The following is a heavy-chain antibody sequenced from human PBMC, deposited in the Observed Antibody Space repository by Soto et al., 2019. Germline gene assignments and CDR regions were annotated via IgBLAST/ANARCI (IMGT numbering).Heavy chain of an antibody. J-gene: IGHJ4*02. D-gene: IGHD2-21*02. CDR3: ARSIVVVTALDY. Sequence: QVQLVKSGAEEKKPGASVKDSCKASGYTFTSYAMHWVRQAPGQRLEWMGWINAGNGNTKYSQKFQGRVTITRDTSASTAYLELSSLRSEDTAVYYCARSIVVVTALDYWGQGTLVTVSS. CDR2: INAGNGNT. V-gene: IGHV1-3*05. CDR1: GYTFTSYA.